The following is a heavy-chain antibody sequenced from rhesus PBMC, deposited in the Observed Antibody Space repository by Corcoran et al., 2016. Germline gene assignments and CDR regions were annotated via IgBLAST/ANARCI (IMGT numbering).Heavy chain of an antibody. V-gene: IGHV3S5*01. CDR1: GFTFSSYG. D-gene: IGHD2-21*01. Sequence: EVQLVETGGGLVQPGGSLKLSCAASGFTFSSYGMSWVRQDPGKGLEWVSAINRGGDTTYNADSVKVRFTISRDNSKNTLSLQMNSLRAEDTAVYYCAKPKYCTGSGCPYFDYWGQGVLVTVSS. CDR3: AKPKYCTGSGCPYFDY. CDR2: INRGGDTT. J-gene: IGHJ4*01.